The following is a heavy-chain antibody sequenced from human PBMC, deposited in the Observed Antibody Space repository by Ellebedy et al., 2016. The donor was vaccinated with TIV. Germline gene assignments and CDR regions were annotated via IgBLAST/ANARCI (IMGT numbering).Heavy chain of an antibody. CDR2: IDSGGKT. CDR3: AAWLRFGDVVPFDP. V-gene: IGHV3-66*01. J-gene: IGHJ5*02. Sequence: PGGSLRLSCEGFRFTVSSNFMTWVRQAPGKGLEWVSGIDSGGKTFYADSVKGRFTISRDTSKNTVFLQMNSLRPEDTAVYYCAAWLRFGDVVPFDPWGQGTLVTVSS. CDR1: RFTVSSNF. D-gene: IGHD3-10*01.